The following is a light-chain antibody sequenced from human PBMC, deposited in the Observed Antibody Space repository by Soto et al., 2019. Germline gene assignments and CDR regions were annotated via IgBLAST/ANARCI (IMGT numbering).Light chain of an antibody. J-gene: IGLJ1*01. CDR3: SSYTTSNTRQIV. CDR1: STDVGRYNY. Sequence: QSALTQPASVSGSPGQSITISCTGTSTDVGRYNYVSWYQQHPGKAPKLMVYDVSNRPSGVSNRFSGSKSGITASLTISGLQAEDEADYYCSSYTTSNTRQIVFGTGTKVTVL. CDR2: DVS. V-gene: IGLV2-14*01.